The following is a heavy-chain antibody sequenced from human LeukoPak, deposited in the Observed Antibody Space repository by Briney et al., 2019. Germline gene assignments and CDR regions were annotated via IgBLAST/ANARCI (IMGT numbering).Heavy chain of an antibody. CDR1: GDSISSGYY. D-gene: IGHD3-22*01. Sequence: PSETLSLTCTVSGDSISSGYYWGWIRQPPGRGLEWIGSIHHSGSSYYNPSLKSRVTISVDTSKNQFSLKLSSATAADTAVHYCARYYDGSGSPRFDPWGQGTLVTVSS. CDR2: IHHSGSS. CDR3: ARYYDGSGSPRFDP. J-gene: IGHJ5*02. V-gene: IGHV4-38-2*02.